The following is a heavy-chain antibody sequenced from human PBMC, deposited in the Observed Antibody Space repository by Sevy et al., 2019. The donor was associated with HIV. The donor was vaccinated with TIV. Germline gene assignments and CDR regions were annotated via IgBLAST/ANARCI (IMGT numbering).Heavy chain of an antibody. V-gene: IGHV1-18*04. CDR1: GYTFTSYG. D-gene: IGHD2-2*01. J-gene: IGHJ3*02. CDR2: INAYNGNT. CDR3: ASVVPVAIDAFDI. Sequence: ASVKVSCKASGYTFTSYGMSWVRQAPGQGLEWMGWINAYNGNTNYAQKLQGRVTMTTDTSTSTAYMELRSLGSDDTAVYYCASVVPVAIDAFDIWGQGTMVTVSS.